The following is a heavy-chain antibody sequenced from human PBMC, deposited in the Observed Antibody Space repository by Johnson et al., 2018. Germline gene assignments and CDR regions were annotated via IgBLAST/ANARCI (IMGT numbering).Heavy chain of an antibody. V-gene: IGHV4-39*07. J-gene: IGHJ1*01. CDR1: GAYISSSSYY. CDR3: ARDTGTTAYFQY. Sequence: QVQLQESGPGLVKPSETLSVTCTVSGAYISSSSYYWGWIRQPPEKGLEWIGNIYYSGTTFYNPSLKTRVTISVDTSKNQLSLKLTSVTAAGTAVYFFARDTGTTAYFQYWGQGTLVTVSS. D-gene: IGHD1-1*01. CDR2: IYYSGTT.